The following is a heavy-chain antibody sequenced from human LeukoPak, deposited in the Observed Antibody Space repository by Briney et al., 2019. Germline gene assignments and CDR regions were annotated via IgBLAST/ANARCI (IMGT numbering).Heavy chain of an antibody. CDR2: INPNSGGT. J-gene: IGHJ6*02. CDR1: GYTVTGYY. Sequence: ASVKVSCKASGYTVTGYYMHWVRQAPGQGLEWMGWINPNSGGTNYAQKFQGRVTMTRDTSISTAYMELSRLRSDDTAVYYCAKPYYYDSSGYYYYYYYGMDVWGQGTTVTVSS. D-gene: IGHD3-22*01. V-gene: IGHV1-2*02. CDR3: AKPYYYDSSGYYYYYYYGMDV.